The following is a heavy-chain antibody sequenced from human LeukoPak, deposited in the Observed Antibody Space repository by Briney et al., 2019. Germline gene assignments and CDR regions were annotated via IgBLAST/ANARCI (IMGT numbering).Heavy chain of an antibody. CDR3: ARDLQMTTVSKVGDFEF. Sequence: ASVKVSCKASVYTFTNYYIHCLRQAPGQGLEWMGIIKPTDGDTNYAQKFRGRFTMTRDSSTATVYMDLSSLRSEDTAAYYCARDLQMTTVSKVGDFEFWGQGTLVTVSS. J-gene: IGHJ4*02. D-gene: IGHD4-17*01. CDR1: VYTFTNYY. CDR2: IKPTDGDT. V-gene: IGHV1-46*01.